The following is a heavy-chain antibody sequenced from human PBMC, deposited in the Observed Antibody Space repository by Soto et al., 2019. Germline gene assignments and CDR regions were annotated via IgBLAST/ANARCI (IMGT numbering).Heavy chain of an antibody. J-gene: IGHJ4*02. CDR1: GGSISTSSYF. CDR3: ARHRWGSGSYSGLLDF. D-gene: IGHD3-10*01. Sequence: QLQLQESGPGLVKPSETLSLTCSVSGGSISTSSYFWGWIRQPPGKGLEWVGAVHYSGSANYLSSCQSRATISVDTSQNQLSLRLRSVTAADTAVYYCARHRWGSGSYSGLLDFWGQGALVTVYS. V-gene: IGHV4-39*01. CDR2: VHYSGSA.